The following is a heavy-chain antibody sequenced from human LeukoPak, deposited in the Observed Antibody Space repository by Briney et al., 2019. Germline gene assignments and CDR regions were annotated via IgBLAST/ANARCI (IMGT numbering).Heavy chain of an antibody. CDR2: ISSSSTTI. J-gene: IGHJ4*02. CDR1: GFTFSTYS. Sequence: GGSLRLSCAASGFTFSTYSMNWVRRAPGKGLQWISYISSSSTTIYYADSVKGRFTISRDNAKNSLFLQINSLRAEDTAVYYCARDASRGAFDYWGQGTLVTVSS. V-gene: IGHV3-48*01. D-gene: IGHD5-12*01. CDR3: ARDASRGAFDY.